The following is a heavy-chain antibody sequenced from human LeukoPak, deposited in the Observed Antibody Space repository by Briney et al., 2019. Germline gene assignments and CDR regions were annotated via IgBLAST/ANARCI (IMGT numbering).Heavy chain of an antibody. V-gene: IGHV1-2*02. CDR2: INPNSGGT. CDR1: GYNFTGYY. CDR3: AGASKDSSGYYYSSVDY. D-gene: IGHD3-22*01. J-gene: IGHJ4*02. Sequence: ASVKVSCKASGYNFTGYYMHWVRQAPGQGLEWMGWINPNSGGTNYAQKFQGRVTMTRDTSISTAYMELSRLRSDDTAVYYCAGASKDSSGYYYSSVDYWGQGTLVTVSS.